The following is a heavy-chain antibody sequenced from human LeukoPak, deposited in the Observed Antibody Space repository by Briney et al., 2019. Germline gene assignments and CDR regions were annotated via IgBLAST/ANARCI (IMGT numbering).Heavy chain of an antibody. CDR1: GVSTTGYF. CDR3: ARHVTVTYDAFDL. V-gene: IGHV4-59*08. J-gene: IGHJ3*01. D-gene: IGHD4-11*01. CDR2: VYYKGDT. Sequence: SETLSLTCSVSGVSTTGYFWTWIRQPPGKGPEWIGYVYYKGDTSYSPSLDSRVSISVDTSKKQFPLKLNSVTAADTAMYYCARHVTVTYDAFDLWGQGTMVTVSS.